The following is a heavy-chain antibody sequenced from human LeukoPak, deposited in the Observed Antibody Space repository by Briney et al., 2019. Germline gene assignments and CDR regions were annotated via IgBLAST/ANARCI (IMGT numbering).Heavy chain of an antibody. V-gene: IGHV4-61*01. CDR3: Y. CDR2: IYYTGST. CDR1: GGSVSSGTHY. Sequence: SETLSLTCTVSGGSVSSGTHYWRWIRQPPGKGLEWIGYIYYTGSTNYNPSLKSRVSMSIDTSKNQFSLKLTSVTAADTAVYYDYWGQGTLVTVSS. J-gene: IGHJ4*02.